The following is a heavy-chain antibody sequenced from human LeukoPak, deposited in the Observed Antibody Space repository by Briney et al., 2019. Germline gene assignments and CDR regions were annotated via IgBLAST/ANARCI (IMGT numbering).Heavy chain of an antibody. CDR1: GGSFSGYY. Sequence: SETLSLTCAVYGGSFSGYYWSWIRQPPGKGLEWIGEINHSGSTNYNPSLKSRVTISVDTSKNQFSLKLSSVTAADTAVYYCARGIGYDSGSYYYYMDVWGKGTTVTVSS. CDR3: ARGIGYDSGSYYYYMDV. J-gene: IGHJ6*03. V-gene: IGHV4-34*01. CDR2: INHSGST. D-gene: IGHD3-10*01.